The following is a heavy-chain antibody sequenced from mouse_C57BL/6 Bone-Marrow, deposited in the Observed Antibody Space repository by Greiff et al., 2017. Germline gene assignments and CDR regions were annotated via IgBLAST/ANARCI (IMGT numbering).Heavy chain of an antibody. J-gene: IGHJ4*01. CDR1: GYTFTSYW. Sequence: QVQLQQPGAELVMPGASVKLSCKASGYTFTSYWMHWVKQRPGQGLEWIGEIDPSESYTNYNQKFKGKSTLTVDKSSSTAYMQLSSLTSEDSAVYYCARRGSGAMDYWGQGTSVTVSS. D-gene: IGHD1-1*01. V-gene: IGHV1-69*01. CDR3: ARRGSGAMDY. CDR2: IDPSESYT.